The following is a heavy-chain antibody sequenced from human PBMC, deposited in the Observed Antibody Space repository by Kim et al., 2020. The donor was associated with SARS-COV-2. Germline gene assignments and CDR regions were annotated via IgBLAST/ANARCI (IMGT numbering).Heavy chain of an antibody. V-gene: IGHV3-30*04. J-gene: IGHJ6*02. D-gene: IGHD3-10*01. CDR2: ISYDGSNK. CDR3: TRWFGELGTYYYYGMDV. Sequence: GGSLRLSCAASGFTFSSYAMHWVRQAPGKGLEWVAVISYDGSNKYYADSVKGRFTISRDNSKNTLYLQMNSLRAEDTAVYYCTRWFGELGTYYYYGMDVWGQGTTVTVSS. CDR1: GFTFSSYA.